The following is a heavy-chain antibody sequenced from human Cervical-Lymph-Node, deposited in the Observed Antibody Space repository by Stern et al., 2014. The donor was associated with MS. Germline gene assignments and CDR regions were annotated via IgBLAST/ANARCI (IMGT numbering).Heavy chain of an antibody. J-gene: IGHJ4*02. CDR2: INPIGGTT. D-gene: IGHD2-2*01. CDR3: ALYADTFY. V-gene: IGHV1-46*01. CDR1: GNIFTSYY. Sequence: VHLVESGAEVKGPGASVKLSCKASGNIFTSYYVHWIRQAPGQGLEWMGIINPIGGTTTYTQRFQDRLTLTRDTSTRTIYMGLSSLRSEDTAVYYCALYADTFYWGQGTLVTVSS.